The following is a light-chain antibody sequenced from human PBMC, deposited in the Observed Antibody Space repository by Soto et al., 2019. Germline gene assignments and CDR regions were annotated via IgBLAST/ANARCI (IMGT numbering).Light chain of an antibody. J-gene: IGLJ1*01. CDR2: EVT. CDR1: SSDIGGSKY. V-gene: IGLV2-14*01. CDR3: ISYTSSGTLYV. Sequence: QSVLTQPASLSGSPGQSITISCTGTSSDIGGSKYVSWYQQHPGKAPKLMIYEVTYRPSGVSDRFSGSKSGNTASLTVSGLQAEDAADFYCISYTSSGTLYVFGTGTKVTVL.